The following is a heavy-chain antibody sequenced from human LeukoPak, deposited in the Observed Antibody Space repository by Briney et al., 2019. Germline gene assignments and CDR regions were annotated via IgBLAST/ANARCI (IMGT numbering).Heavy chain of an antibody. V-gene: IGHV1-46*01. J-gene: IGHJ4*02. D-gene: IGHD6-13*01. Sequence: ASVKVSCKASGYVFTSYKMHWVRQAPGQGLEWMGIIDPTGGSTSYVQKFQGRITMTRDTATSTVYMELSSLRSEDTAVYCCARDSRNWASDYWGQGTLVTVSS. CDR2: IDPTGGST. CDR1: GYVFTSYK. CDR3: ARDSRNWASDY.